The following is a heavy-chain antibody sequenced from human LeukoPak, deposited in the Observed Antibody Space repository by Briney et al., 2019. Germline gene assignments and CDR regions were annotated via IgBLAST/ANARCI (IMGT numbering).Heavy chain of an antibody. Sequence: GGSLRLSCAASGFTFSSYGMSWVRQAPGKRLEWVSAISGSGGSTYYADSVKGRFTISRDNSKNTLYLQMNSLRAEDTAVYYCAKLAHYDILTGRNWFDPWGQGTLVTVSS. V-gene: IGHV3-23*01. D-gene: IGHD3-9*01. CDR2: ISGSGGST. J-gene: IGHJ5*02. CDR1: GFTFSSYG. CDR3: AKLAHYDILTGRNWFDP.